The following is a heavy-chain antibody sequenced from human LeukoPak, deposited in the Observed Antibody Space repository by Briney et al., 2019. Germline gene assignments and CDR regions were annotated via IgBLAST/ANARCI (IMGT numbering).Heavy chain of an antibody. V-gene: IGHV1-2*02. D-gene: IGHD2-15*01. Sequence: ASVKVSCKASGYTFTDCYMHWVRQAPGQGLEWMGWISPNSGGTNYAQKFQGRVTMTRDTSISTAYMELSRLRSDDTAVYYCARAIVVVVAAGFDPWGQGTLVTVSS. J-gene: IGHJ5*02. CDR1: GYTFTDCY. CDR2: ISPNSGGT. CDR3: ARAIVVVVAAGFDP.